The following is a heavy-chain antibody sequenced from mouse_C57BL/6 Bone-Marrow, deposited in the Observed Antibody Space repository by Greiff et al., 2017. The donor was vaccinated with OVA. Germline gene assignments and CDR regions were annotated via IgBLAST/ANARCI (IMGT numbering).Heavy chain of an antibody. Sequence: DVKLQESGEGLVKPGGSLKLSCAASGFTFSSYAMSWVRQTPEKRLEWVAYISSGGDYIYYADTVKGRFTISRDNARNTLYLQMSSLKSEDTAMYYCTREGLTTVVVHWYFDVWGTGTTVTVSS. CDR1: GFTFSSYA. CDR2: ISSGGDYI. D-gene: IGHD1-1*01. V-gene: IGHV5-9-1*02. CDR3: TREGLTTVVVHWYFDV. J-gene: IGHJ1*03.